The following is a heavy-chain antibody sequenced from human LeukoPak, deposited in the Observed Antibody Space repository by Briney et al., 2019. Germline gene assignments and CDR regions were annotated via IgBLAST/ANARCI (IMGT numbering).Heavy chain of an antibody. CDR3: GRDAVLGSGSVDC. V-gene: IGHV3-74*01. J-gene: IGHJ4*02. CDR2: IRPDGRET. Sequence: GGSLRLSCAASGFTFTNHWMHWVRQAPGKGLVWVSRIRPDGRETNHADSVKGRFTISRDNAKNTLYLQMNSLGAEDTAVYYCGRDAVLGSGSVDCWGQGVLVTVSS. D-gene: IGHD3-10*01. CDR1: GFTFTNHW.